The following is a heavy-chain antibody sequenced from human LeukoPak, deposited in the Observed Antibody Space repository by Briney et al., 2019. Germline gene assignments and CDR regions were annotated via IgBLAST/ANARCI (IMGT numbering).Heavy chain of an antibody. Sequence: PGGCLRLSCVTSGITFSNYYMHWVRQVPGKGLVWVSHIIQDGSVTSYADSVKGRFTISRDNAKNTVYLQLNNLRAEDTAVYYCATDDYRGLGYWGQGTLVTVSS. CDR2: IIQDGSVT. CDR1: GITFSNYY. J-gene: IGHJ4*02. CDR3: ATDDYRGLGY. D-gene: IGHD3-16*01. V-gene: IGHV3-74*01.